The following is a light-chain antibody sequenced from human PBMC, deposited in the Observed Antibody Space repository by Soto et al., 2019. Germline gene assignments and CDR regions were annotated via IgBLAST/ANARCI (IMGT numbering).Light chain of an antibody. J-gene: IGKJ1*01. CDR1: QSVSNHY. CDR2: GAS. CDR3: LQYGSSGT. V-gene: IGKV3-20*01. Sequence: EIVLTQSPGTLSLSPVEGATLSCRASQSVSNHYLAWYQQKHGQASRLLIYGASNRATGIADRFGGSGSGTDFTITISRLEPEDFAVYYCLQYGSSGTFGQGTKVDIK.